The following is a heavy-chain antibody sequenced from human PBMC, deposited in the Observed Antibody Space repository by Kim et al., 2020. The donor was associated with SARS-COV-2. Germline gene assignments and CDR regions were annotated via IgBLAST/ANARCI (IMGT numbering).Heavy chain of an antibody. D-gene: IGHD2-21*02. J-gene: IGHJ5*02. V-gene: IGHV5-10-1*01. CDR2: IDPSDSYT. CDR1: GYSFTSYW. Sequence: GESLKISCKGSGYSFTSYWISWVRQMPGKGLEWMGRIDPSDSYTNYSPSFQGHVTISADKSISTAYLQWSSLKASDTAMYYCARHLVTHYTSNWFDPWGQGTLVTVSS. CDR3: ARHLVTHYTSNWFDP.